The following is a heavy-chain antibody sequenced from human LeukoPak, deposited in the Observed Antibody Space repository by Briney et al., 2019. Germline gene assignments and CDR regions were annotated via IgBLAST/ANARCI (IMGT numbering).Heavy chain of an antibody. D-gene: IGHD2-2*01. CDR2: ISGGGDST. V-gene: IGHV3-23*01. CDR1: GFTFSDYA. CDR3: AKLGCTGTICYANY. J-gene: IGHJ4*02. Sequence: GGPLGLSCAASGFTFSDYAMTWVRQTPGKGLEWVSVISGGGDSTDYADSMKGRFTISRDNSKNTLYLQMNSLRAEDTALYYCAKLGCTGTICYANYWGQGTLVTVSS.